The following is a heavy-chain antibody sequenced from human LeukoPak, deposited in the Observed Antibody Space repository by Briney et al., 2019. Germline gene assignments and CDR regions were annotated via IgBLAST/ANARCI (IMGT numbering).Heavy chain of an antibody. CDR2: IYYSGST. V-gene: IGHV4-59*06. J-gene: IGHJ4*02. CDR3: ARQLYYDSSGYPDY. Sequence: SETLSLTCTVSGGSISSYYWSWIRQHPGEGLEWIGYIYYSGSTYYNPSLKSRVTISVDTSKNQFSLKLSSVTAADTAVYHCARQLYYDSSGYPDYWGQGTLVTVSS. D-gene: IGHD3-22*01. CDR1: GGSISSYY.